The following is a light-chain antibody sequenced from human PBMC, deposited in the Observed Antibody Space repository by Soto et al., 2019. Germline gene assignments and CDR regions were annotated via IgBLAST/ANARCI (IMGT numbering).Light chain of an antibody. Sequence: QAVVTQEPSLSVSPGGTVTLTCGSSTAAVTSGHYPYWFQQKPGQAPRTLIYDTSNKQSWTPARFSGSLLGGKAALTLSGAQAEDEAEYSCLLPYSDAWVFGGGTKLTVL. CDR3: LLPYSDAWV. CDR1: TAAVTSGHY. J-gene: IGLJ3*02. V-gene: IGLV7-46*01. CDR2: DTS.